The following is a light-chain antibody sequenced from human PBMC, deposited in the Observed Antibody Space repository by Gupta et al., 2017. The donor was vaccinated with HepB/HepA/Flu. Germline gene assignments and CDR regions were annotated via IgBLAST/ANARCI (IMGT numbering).Light chain of an antibody. CDR3: GTWETNRSGNWV. CDR2: DNN. CDR1: TSNIGNNY. V-gene: IGLV1-51*01. J-gene: IGLJ3*02. Sequence: QSVLTQPPSVSAAPGQKVTISCSGGTSNIGNNYVSCYQQRPGAAPNILIYDNNKRHSGKPARCSGSKSGTSATLGITGLQTGDEADYYCGTWETNRSGNWVFGGGTKRTVL.